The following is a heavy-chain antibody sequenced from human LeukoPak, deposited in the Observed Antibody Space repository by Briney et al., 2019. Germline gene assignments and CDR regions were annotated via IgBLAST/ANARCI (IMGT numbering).Heavy chain of an antibody. CDR1: GGSISRYY. Sequence: SETLSLTCTDSGGSISRYYWSWIRQPPGTGLEWIGYIYYSGSTNYNPSLKSRVTISVDTSKNQFSLKLRSVTAADTAVYYCARVASGSYYYYYMDVWGKGTTVTISS. V-gene: IGHV4-59*01. CDR2: IYYSGST. CDR3: ARVASGSYYYYYMDV. D-gene: IGHD1-26*01. J-gene: IGHJ6*03.